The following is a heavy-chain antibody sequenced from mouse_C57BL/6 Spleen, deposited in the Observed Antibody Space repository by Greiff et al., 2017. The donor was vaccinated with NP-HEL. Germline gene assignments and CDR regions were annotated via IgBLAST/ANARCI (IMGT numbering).Heavy chain of an antibody. CDR2: ISSGGDYI. CDR3: TRDPNYVFYWYFDV. V-gene: IGHV5-9-1*02. J-gene: IGHJ1*03. CDR1: GFTFSSYA. Sequence: DVKLQESGEGLVKPGGSLKLSCAASGFTFSSYAMSWVRQTPEKRLEWVAYISSGGDYIYYADTVKGRFTISRDNARNTLYLQMSSLKSEDTAMYYCTRDPNYVFYWYFDVWGTGTTVTVSS. D-gene: IGHD2-1*01.